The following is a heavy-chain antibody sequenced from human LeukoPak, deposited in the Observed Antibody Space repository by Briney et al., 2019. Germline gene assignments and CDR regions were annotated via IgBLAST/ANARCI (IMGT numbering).Heavy chain of an antibody. CDR3: AKDRGSSGHFDY. D-gene: IGHD6-13*01. CDR1: GFTFSSYG. CDR2: ISYDGSNK. Sequence: GGSLRLSCAASGFTFSSYGMHWVRQAPGKGLEWVAVISYDGSNKYYADPVKGRFTISRDNSKNTLYLQMNSLRAEDTAVYYCAKDRGSSGHFDYWGQGTLVTVSS. J-gene: IGHJ4*02. V-gene: IGHV3-30*18.